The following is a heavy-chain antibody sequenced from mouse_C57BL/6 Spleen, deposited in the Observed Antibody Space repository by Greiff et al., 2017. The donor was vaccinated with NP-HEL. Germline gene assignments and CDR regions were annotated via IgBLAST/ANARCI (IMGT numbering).Heavy chain of an antibody. D-gene: IGHD2-10*02. CDR3: ARDEVFYAMDY. Sequence: EVQLQQSGPGLVKPSQSLSLTCSVTGYSITSGYYWNWIRQFPGNKLEWMGYISYDGSNNYNPSLKNRISITRDTSKNQFFLKLNSVTTEDTATYYCARDEVFYAMDYWGQGTSVTVSS. CDR2: ISYDGSN. J-gene: IGHJ4*01. CDR1: GYSITSGYY. V-gene: IGHV3-6*01.